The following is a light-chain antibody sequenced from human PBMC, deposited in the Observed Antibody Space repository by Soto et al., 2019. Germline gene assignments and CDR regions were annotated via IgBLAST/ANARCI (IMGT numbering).Light chain of an antibody. CDR1: RSDVGGYGY. J-gene: IGLJ2*01. CDR2: EVT. V-gene: IGLV2-8*01. Sequence: QSALIQPPSASGSPGQSVTISCTGTRSDVGGYGYVSWYQQYPGKAPKLMIYEVTKRPSGVPDRFSGSKSGNTASLTVSGLQTEDEADYYCSSYAGSKTDVVFGGGTKLTVL. CDR3: SSYAGSKTDVV.